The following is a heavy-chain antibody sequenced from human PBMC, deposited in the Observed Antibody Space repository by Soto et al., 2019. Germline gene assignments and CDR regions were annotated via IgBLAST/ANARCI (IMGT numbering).Heavy chain of an antibody. CDR2: INHSGSA. D-gene: IGHD3-10*01. V-gene: IGHV4-34*01. Sequence: SETLSLTCDVYGGSFSGYIWTWIRQTPGKGLQWIGQINHSGSANYNPSLKSRVTISVDRSNNQFSLKLSSVTAADRAVYYCARHEHYSGSGSYYNFDYWGQGTLVTVSS. CDR3: ARHEHYSGSGSYYNFDY. J-gene: IGHJ4*02. CDR1: GGSFSGYI.